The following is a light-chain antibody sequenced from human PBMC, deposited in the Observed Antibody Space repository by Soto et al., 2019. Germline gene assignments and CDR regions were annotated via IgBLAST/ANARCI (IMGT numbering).Light chain of an antibody. J-gene: IGKJ1*01. Sequence: DIQMTQSPSTLSASVGDRVTITCRASQSISNWLAWYQQKPGKAPKLLIYDASSLESGVPSRFSGSGSGTEITLTINSLQPDDFATYYCQQYNSYSGTFGQGTKVDIK. CDR3: QQYNSYSGT. V-gene: IGKV1-5*01. CDR1: QSISNW. CDR2: DAS.